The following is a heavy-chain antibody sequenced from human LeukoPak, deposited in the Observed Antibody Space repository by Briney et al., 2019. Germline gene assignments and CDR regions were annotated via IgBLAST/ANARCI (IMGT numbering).Heavy chain of an antibody. CDR3: AKSYSGSNWFFDY. CDR1: GFTFSSYA. J-gene: IGHJ4*02. Sequence: GGSLRLSCAASGFTFSSYAMSWVRQAPGRGLDWVSAIRGSGSGTFYADSVKGRFTVSRDNSKNTLYLQMNSLSAEDTAVYYCAKSYSGSNWFFDYWGQGTLVTVSS. CDR2: IRGSGSGT. D-gene: IGHD6-13*01. V-gene: IGHV3-23*01.